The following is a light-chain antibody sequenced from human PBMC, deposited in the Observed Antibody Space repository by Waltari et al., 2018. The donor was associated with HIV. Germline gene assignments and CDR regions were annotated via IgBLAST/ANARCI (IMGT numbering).Light chain of an antibody. CDR2: AAS. CDR3: QQYYSTPPST. V-gene: IGKV1-NL1*01. J-gene: IGKJ5*01. CDR1: QGISNS. Sequence: DIQMTQSPSSLSASVGDRVTITFRASQGISNSLAWYQQKPGKAPKLLLYAASRLESGVPSRFSGSGSGTEYTHTISSLQPEEFATYYCQQYYSTPPSTFGQGTRLEIK.